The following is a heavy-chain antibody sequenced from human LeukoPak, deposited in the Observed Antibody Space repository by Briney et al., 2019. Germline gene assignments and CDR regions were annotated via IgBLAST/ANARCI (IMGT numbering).Heavy chain of an antibody. J-gene: IGHJ6*02. CDR1: GYTFTSYD. D-gene: IGHD4-11*01. V-gene: IGHV1-8*01. Sequence: ASVKVSCKTSGYTFTSYDIMWVRQATGQGLEWMGWMNPNNGNTGYAQKFQGRVTMTSNTAISTAYMELSSLRSEDTAVYYCARPTSRPSRYYGMDVWGQGTTVTVSS. CDR2: MNPNNGNT. CDR3: ARPTSRPSRYYGMDV.